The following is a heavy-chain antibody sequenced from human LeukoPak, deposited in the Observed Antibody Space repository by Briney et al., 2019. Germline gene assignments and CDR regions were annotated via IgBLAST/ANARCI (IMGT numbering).Heavy chain of an antibody. CDR1: GFTFSSYG. J-gene: IGHJ6*04. V-gene: IGHV3-33*01. D-gene: IGHD2-2*03. CDR3: ARDGYCSSTSCSEGIVVVVAAKRGGMDV. CDR2: IWYDGSNK. Sequence: QTGGSLRLSCAASGFTFSSYGMHWVRQAPGKGLEWVAVIWYDGSNKYYADSVKGRFTISRDNSKNTLYLQMNSLRAEDTAVYYCARDGYCSSTSCSEGIVVVVAAKRGGMDVWGKGTTVTVSS.